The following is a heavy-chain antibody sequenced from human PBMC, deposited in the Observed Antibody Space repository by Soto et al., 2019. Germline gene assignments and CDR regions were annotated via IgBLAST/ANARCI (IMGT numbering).Heavy chain of an antibody. CDR1: GDSVSSNSAA. D-gene: IGHD6-6*01. CDR3: ARGIAARPGWFDP. CDR2: TYYRSKWYN. V-gene: IGHV6-1*01. J-gene: IGHJ5*02. Sequence: SQTLSLTCAISGDSVSSNSAAWNWIRHSPSRGLEWLGRTYYRSKWYNDYAVSVKSRITINPDTSKNQFSLQLNSVTPEDTAVYYCARGIAARPGWFDPWGQGTLVTVSS.